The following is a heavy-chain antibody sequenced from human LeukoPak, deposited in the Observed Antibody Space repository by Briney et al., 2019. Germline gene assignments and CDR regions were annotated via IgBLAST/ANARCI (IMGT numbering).Heavy chain of an antibody. CDR3: ARGLGLRWQYFDY. V-gene: IGHV4-34*01. Sequence: SETLSLTCAVYGGSFSGYYWSWIRQPPGKGLEWIGEINHSGSTSYNPSLKSRVTISVDTSENQFSLKLSSVTAADTAVYYCARGLGLRWQYFDYWGQGTLVTVSS. D-gene: IGHD4-23*01. CDR2: INHSGST. CDR1: GGSFSGYY. J-gene: IGHJ4*02.